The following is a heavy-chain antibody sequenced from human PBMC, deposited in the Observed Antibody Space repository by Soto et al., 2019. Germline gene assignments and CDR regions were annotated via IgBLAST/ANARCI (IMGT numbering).Heavy chain of an antibody. Sequence: QITLKESGPTLVKPTQTLTLTCTFSGFSLSTSGVGVGWIRQPPGKALEWVAVIYWDDDKRYSPSLKSRLTITRDTSKNQVVLTVNNLNPVDTATFFCAHSCSGCSCYPNYYHGMDVWGQGTTVIVSS. J-gene: IGHJ6*02. CDR3: AHSCSGCSCYPNYYHGMDV. CDR1: GFSLSTSGVG. D-gene: IGHD2-15*01. CDR2: IYWDDDK. V-gene: IGHV2-5*02.